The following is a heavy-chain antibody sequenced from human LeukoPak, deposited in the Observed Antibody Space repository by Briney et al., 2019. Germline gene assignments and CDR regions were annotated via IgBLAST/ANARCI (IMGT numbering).Heavy chain of an antibody. D-gene: IGHD7-27*01. CDR1: GGSISSGSYY. CDR2: IYTSGST. CDR3: AQLGKKDY. J-gene: IGHJ4*02. V-gene: IGHV4-61*02. Sequence: PSQTLSLTRTVSGGSISSGSYYWSWIRQPAGKGLEWIGRIYTSGSTNYNPSLKSRVTISVDTSKNQFSLKLSSVTAADTAVYYCAQLGKKDYWGQGTLVTVSS.